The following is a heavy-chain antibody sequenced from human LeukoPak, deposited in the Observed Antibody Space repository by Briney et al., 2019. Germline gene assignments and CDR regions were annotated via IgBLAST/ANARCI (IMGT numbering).Heavy chain of an antibody. J-gene: IGHJ4*02. CDR2: IYSSGST. D-gene: IGHD3-10*01. CDR1: GFTVSSNY. V-gene: IGHV3-66*01. CDR3: ARGSGSYDYFDY. Sequence: PGGSLRLSCAASGFTVSSNYMSWARQAPGKGLEWVSVIYSSGSTYYADSVKGRFTISRDNSKNTLYLQMNSLRAEDTAVYYCARGSGSYDYFDYWGQGTLVTVSS.